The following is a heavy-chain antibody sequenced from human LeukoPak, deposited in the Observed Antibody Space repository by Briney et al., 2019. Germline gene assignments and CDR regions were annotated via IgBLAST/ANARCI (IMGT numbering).Heavy chain of an antibody. D-gene: IGHD3-9*01. J-gene: IGHJ4*02. V-gene: IGHV4-34*01. CDR3: AALYYSLLTGYRDY. CDR1: GGSFTGYY. CDR2: ITHSAST. Sequence: SETLSLTCAVYGGSFTGYYWSWIRHPPGKGLEWIGEITHSASTNYNPSLKSRVIISVDTSKNQFSLTLSSVTAADTAVYYCAALYYSLLTGYRDYWGQGTLVRVSS.